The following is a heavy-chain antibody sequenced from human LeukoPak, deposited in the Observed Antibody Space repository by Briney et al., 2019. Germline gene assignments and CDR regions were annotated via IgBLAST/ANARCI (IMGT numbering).Heavy chain of an antibody. J-gene: IGHJ4*02. D-gene: IGHD6-6*01. Sequence: PGGSLRLSCAASGFTFSSYSMNWVRQAPGKGLEWVSYISSSSSTIYYADSVKGRFTISRDNAMNSLYLQVNSLRAEDSAVYYCARGIAARTLHYWGQGTLVTVSS. CDR2: ISSSSSTI. V-gene: IGHV3-48*01. CDR1: GFTFSSYS. CDR3: ARGIAARTLHY.